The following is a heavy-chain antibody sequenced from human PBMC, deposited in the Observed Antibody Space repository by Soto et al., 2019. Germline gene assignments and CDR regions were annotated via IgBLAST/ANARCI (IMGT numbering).Heavy chain of an antibody. D-gene: IGHD5-12*01. J-gene: IGHJ6*02. CDR3: ASSVAKYYYYGMDV. V-gene: IGHV1-69*12. CDR1: GGTFSSYA. Sequence: QVQLVQSGAEVKKPGSSVKVSCKASGGTFSSYAISWVRQAPGQGLEWMGGLIPILGTANYAQKFQGRVTIPADESTSTAYMELSSLRSEDTAGYYCASSVAKYYYYGMDVGGQGTTVTVSS. CDR2: LIPILGTA.